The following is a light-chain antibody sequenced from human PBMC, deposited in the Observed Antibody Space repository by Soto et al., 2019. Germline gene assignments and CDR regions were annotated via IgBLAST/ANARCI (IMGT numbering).Light chain of an antibody. CDR3: QQYGNSPRYS. J-gene: IGKJ2*03. Sequence: EIVLTQSPGTLSLSLGERATLSCRASQSVSSNYLAWYQQKPGQAPRLLIYGTSSRATGIPDRFSGSGSGTDFTLTISRLEPEDFAVYYCQQYGNSPRYSLGQGTKLESK. CDR2: GTS. CDR1: QSVSSNY. V-gene: IGKV3-20*01.